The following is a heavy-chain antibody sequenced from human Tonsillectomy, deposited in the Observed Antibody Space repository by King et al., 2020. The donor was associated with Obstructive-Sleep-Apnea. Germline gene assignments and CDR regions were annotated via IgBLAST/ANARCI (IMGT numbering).Heavy chain of an antibody. V-gene: IGHV3-7*01. Sequence: VQLVESGGGLVQPGGSLRLSCAASGFTFSSYWMSWVRQAPGKGLEWVANIKQDGSEKYYVDSVKGRFTISRDNAKNSLYLQMNSLRAEDTAVYYCARRGSGWYGGWFDPWGQGTLVTVSS. CDR2: IKQDGSEK. CDR3: ARRGSGWYGGWFDP. D-gene: IGHD6-19*01. CDR1: GFTFSSYW. J-gene: IGHJ5*02.